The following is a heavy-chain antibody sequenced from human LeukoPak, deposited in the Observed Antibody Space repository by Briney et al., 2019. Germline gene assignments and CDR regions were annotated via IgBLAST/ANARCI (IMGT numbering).Heavy chain of an antibody. CDR2: LSNTGNI. V-gene: IGHV3-48*01. CDR1: GFTFSSYG. J-gene: IGHJ4*02. CDR3: ARRVDSPMIGVH. Sequence: GGSLRLSCAASGFTFSSYGMTWVRQAPGKGLEWLSYLSNTGNIHYAQSVKGRFTISRDNAKSSLYLQMDGLRAEDTAVYYCARRVDSPMIGVHWGQGILVTVVS. D-gene: IGHD3-16*01.